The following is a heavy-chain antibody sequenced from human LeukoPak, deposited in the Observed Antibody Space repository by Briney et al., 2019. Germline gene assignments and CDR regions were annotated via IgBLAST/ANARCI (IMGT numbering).Heavy chain of an antibody. J-gene: IGHJ5*02. Sequence: PGGSLRLSCAASGFTVSSNYMSWVRQAPGKGLEWVSVIYSGGSTYYADSVKGRFTISRDNSKNTLYLQMNSLRAEDTAVYYCARDFFSSLGFDPWGQGTLVTVSS. CDR2: IYSGGST. CDR3: ARDFFSSLGFDP. CDR1: GFTVSSNY. D-gene: IGHD3-3*02. V-gene: IGHV3-53*01.